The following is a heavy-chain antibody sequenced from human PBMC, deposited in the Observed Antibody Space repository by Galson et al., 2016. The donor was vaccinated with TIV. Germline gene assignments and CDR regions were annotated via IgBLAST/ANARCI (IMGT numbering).Heavy chain of an antibody. CDR3: ARSGYTYGLVGLPSSFWDLDP. CDR1: GYTFTDYA. V-gene: IGHV1-18*01. J-gene: IGHJ2*01. D-gene: IGHD5-18*01. CDR2: INSYNGDT. Sequence: SCKASGYTFTDYAISWVRQAPGQGLAWMGWINSYNGDTTFAQKFQGRVTVTTDTSTNTAYMELWNLRSDDTAVYYCARSGYTYGLVGLPSSFWDLDPWGRGTLVTVSS.